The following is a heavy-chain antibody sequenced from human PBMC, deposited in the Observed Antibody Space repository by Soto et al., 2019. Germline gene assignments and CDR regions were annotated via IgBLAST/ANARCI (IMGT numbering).Heavy chain of an antibody. CDR1: GFTFSSFA. V-gene: IGHV3-30-3*01. Sequence: SLRLSCAASGFTFSSFAIHWVRQAPGKGLEWVATISFDGSNEYYADSVKGRFTISRDNSKNTLSLQMNSLRAEDTAVYYCARDQRYCSGGTCYSGHAFDIWGQGTMVTVS. J-gene: IGHJ3*02. D-gene: IGHD2-15*01. CDR3: ARDQRYCSGGTCYSGHAFDI. CDR2: ISFDGSNE.